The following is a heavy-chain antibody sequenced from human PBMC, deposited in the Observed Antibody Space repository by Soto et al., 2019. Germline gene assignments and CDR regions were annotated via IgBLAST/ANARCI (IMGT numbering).Heavy chain of an antibody. Sequence: QVQLVQSGAEVKKPGASVKVSCKASGHTFTSYDINWVRQATGQGLEWMGWMNPNSGNTGYAQKFQGRVTMTRNTSISTAYMELSSLRSEDTAVYYCARGSYYDSSGYWYFDLWGRGTLVTVSS. J-gene: IGHJ2*01. D-gene: IGHD3-22*01. CDR2: MNPNSGNT. CDR3: ARGSYYDSSGYWYFDL. V-gene: IGHV1-8*01. CDR1: GHTFTSYD.